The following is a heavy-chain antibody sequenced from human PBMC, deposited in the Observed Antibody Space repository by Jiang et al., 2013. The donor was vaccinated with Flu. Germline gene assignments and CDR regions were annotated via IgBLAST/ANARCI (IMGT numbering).Heavy chain of an antibody. D-gene: IGHD1-26*01. Sequence: EVKKPGASVRVSCKASGYTFTGYYIHWVRQAPGQGLEWVGWISTYNGITNYVEKLQGRVTMTADTSTSTAYMGLRSLRSDDTAVYYCARGLHSGSYFNFDYWGQGTLVIVSS. CDR1: GYTFTGYY. J-gene: IGHJ4*02. V-gene: IGHV1-18*04. CDR3: ARGLHSGSYFNFDY. CDR2: ISTYNGIT.